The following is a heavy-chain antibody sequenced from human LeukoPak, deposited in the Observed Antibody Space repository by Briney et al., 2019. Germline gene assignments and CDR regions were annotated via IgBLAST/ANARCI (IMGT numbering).Heavy chain of an antibody. V-gene: IGHV3-7*01. Sequence: PGGSLRLSCGASGFTFSTYWMSWVRQAPGKGLEWVANIKEDGSEKNHVGSLKGRFTISRDNAKNSVYLQMNSLRAEDTAVYYCGDSSLDYWGQGTLVTVSS. J-gene: IGHJ4*02. CDR3: GDSSLDY. CDR2: IKEDGSEK. D-gene: IGHD6-13*01. CDR1: GFTFSTYW.